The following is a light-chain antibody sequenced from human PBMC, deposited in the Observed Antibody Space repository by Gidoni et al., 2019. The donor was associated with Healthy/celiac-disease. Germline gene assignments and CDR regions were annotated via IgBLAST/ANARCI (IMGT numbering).Light chain of an antibody. J-gene: IGKJ1*01. CDR3: QQYNSYWT. CDR2: DAS. Sequence: DIQMTQSPSTLPASVGDRVNITCRASQSISSWLAWYQQKPGKAPKLLIYDASSLESGVPSMFSGSGSGTEFTLTISSLHPDDFATYYCQQYNSYWTFGQGTKVEIK. V-gene: IGKV1-5*01. CDR1: QSISSW.